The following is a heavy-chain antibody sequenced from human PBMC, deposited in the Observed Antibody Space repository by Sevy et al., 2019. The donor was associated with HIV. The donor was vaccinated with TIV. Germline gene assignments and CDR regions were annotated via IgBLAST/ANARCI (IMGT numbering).Heavy chain of an antibody. CDR3: ARDSGEGYYAMDV. J-gene: IGHJ6*02. Sequence: GGSPRLSCAASGFTFSSYTMNWVRQAPGKGLDWVSSISTTSTYVYYADSVKGRFTISRDNAKNSLYLQVNSLRAEDTAVYYCARDSGEGYYAMDVWGQGTTVTVSS. CDR2: ISTTSTYV. CDR1: GFTFSSYT. V-gene: IGHV3-21*01. D-gene: IGHD3-10*01.